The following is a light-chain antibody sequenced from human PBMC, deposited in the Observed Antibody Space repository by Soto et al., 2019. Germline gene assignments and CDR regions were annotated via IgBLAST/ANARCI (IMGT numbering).Light chain of an antibody. CDR3: RQGTDLPCA. CDR1: QSLVYSDGNTH. CDR2: KVS. J-gene: IGKJ1*01. V-gene: IGKV2-30*01. Sequence: DVVMTQSPLSLPVTLGQPASISCRSSQSLVYSDGNTHFNWFQQRPGQSPTRLIYKVSNRDCGVPDRFGGSGSGADCTLKIRWVEGEDVRVYYCRQGTDLPCAFGQGTKVE.